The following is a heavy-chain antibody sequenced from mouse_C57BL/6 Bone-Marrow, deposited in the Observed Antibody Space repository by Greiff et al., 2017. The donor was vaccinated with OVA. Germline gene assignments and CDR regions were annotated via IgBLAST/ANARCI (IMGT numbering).Heavy chain of an antibody. CDR3: TREVYYYAMDY. Sequence: EVKLMESGEGLVKPGGSLKLSCAASGFTFSSYAMSWVRQTPEKRLEWVAYISSGGDYIYYADTVKGRFTISRDNARNTLYLQMSSLKSEDTAMYYCTREVYYYAMDYWGQGTSVTVSS. V-gene: IGHV5-9-1*02. J-gene: IGHJ4*01. CDR2: ISSGGDYI. CDR1: GFTFSSYA.